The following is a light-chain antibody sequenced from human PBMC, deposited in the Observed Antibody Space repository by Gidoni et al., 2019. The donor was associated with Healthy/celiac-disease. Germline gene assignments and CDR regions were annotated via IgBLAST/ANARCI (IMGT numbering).Light chain of an antibody. Sequence: ELVLTPSPDTLSLSPAERATLSCRASQSVSSSYLAWYQQKPGQAPMLLIYGASSRATGIPDRFSGSGSGTDFTLTISRLEPEDFAVYYCQQYGSSPYTFXXXTKLEIK. CDR1: QSVSSSY. J-gene: IGKJ2*01. V-gene: IGKV3-20*01. CDR3: QQYGSSPYT. CDR2: GAS.